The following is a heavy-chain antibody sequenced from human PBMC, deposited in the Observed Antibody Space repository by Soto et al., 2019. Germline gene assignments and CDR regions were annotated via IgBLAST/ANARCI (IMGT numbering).Heavy chain of an antibody. Sequence: LRLSCAASGFTFSSFGMHWVRQAPGKGLEWVAVILYDGSNKYYADSVKGRFTISRDNSKNTLYLQMNSLRAEDTAVFYCAKPTVPFGRTVVAGPFDNWGQGTLVTVSS. CDR2: ILYDGSNK. V-gene: IGHV3-30*18. D-gene: IGHD6-19*01. J-gene: IGHJ4*02. CDR1: GFTFSSFG. CDR3: AKPTVPFGRTVVAGPFDN.